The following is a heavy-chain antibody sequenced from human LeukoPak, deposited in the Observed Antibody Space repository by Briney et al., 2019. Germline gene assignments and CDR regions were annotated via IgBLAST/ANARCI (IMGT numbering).Heavy chain of an antibody. CDR2: IYSGGST. CDR1: GFTVSSNY. CDR3: ARDWAAAGIDY. Sequence: PGGSLRLSCAASGFTVSSNYMSWVRQAPGKGLEWASVIYSGGSTYYADSVKGRFTISRDNSKNTLYLQMNSLRAEDTAVYYCARDWAAAGIDYWGQGTLVTVSS. J-gene: IGHJ4*02. D-gene: IGHD6-13*01. V-gene: IGHV3-53*01.